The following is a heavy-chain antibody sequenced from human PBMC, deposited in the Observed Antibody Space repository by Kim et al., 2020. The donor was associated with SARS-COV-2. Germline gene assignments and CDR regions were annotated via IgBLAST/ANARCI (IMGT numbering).Heavy chain of an antibody. Sequence: SETLSLTCTVSGGSISSYYWSWIRQPPGKGLEWIGYIYYSGSTNYNPSLKSRVTISVDTSKNQFSLKLSSVTAADTAVYYCARRNSGWYKGAFDIWGQGT. J-gene: IGHJ3*02. CDR2: IYYSGST. CDR3: ARRNSGWYKGAFDI. V-gene: IGHV4-59*01. D-gene: IGHD6-19*01. CDR1: GGSISSYY.